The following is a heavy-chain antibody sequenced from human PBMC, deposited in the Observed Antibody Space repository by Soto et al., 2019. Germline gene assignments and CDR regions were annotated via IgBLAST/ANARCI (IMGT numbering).Heavy chain of an antibody. CDR3: ARELIAAREYYYYGMDV. CDR2: ISYDGSNK. D-gene: IGHD6-6*01. J-gene: IGHJ6*02. CDR1: GFTFSSYA. V-gene: IGHV3-30-3*01. Sequence: PGGSLRLSCAASGFTFSSYAMHWVRQAPGKGLEWVAVISYDGSNKYYADSVKGRFTISRDNSKNTLYLQMNSLGAEDTAVYYCARELIAAREYYYYGMDVWGQGTTVTVSS.